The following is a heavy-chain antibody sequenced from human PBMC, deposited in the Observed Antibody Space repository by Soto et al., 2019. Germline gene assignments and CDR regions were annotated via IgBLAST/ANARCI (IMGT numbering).Heavy chain of an antibody. Sequence: QVQLVQSGAEVKKPGASVKVSCKASGYTFTSFYMHWLRQAPGQGLEWMGIINPSGTTTDYAQKFQGRVTMTRDTSTSTYYMELSSLTSEDTAVYYCAKPRLARHYYCGMEVWGQGTAVTVSS. CDR2: INPSGTTT. V-gene: IGHV1-46*03. J-gene: IGHJ6*02. CDR3: AKPRLARHYYCGMEV. CDR1: GYTFTSFY.